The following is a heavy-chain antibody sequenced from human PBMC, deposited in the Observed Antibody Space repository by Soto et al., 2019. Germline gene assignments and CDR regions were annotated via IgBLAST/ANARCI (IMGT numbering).Heavy chain of an antibody. CDR2: IIPKFGTT. CDR1: GGSFSTYG. Sequence: SVKVSCKASGGSFSTYGINWVRLAPGQGLEWMGGIIPKFGTTNYAQKFRGRVTITADESTNTAYMELSSLRSEDAAVYYCARDRGPSSGYYPYWFDPWGQGTLVTVSS. V-gene: IGHV1-69*13. J-gene: IGHJ5*02. CDR3: ARDRGPSSGYYPYWFDP. D-gene: IGHD3-22*01.